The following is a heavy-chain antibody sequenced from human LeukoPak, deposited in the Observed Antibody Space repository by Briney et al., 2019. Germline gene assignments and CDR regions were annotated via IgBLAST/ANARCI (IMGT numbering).Heavy chain of an antibody. CDR3: XXXXXXXXXXXXXXXXXXYXXV. CDR2: ISGSGGST. Sequence: VRXXXXXGXXXXSAISGSGGSTYYADSVKGXXTIXRDNSKNTLYLQMNSLRAEDRAIYYXXXXXXXXXXXXXXXXXXXYXXVWXKGTXVTISS. V-gene: IGHV3-23*01. J-gene: IGHJ6*04.